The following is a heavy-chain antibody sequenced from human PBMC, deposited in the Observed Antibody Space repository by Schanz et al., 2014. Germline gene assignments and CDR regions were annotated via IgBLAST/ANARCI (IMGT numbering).Heavy chain of an antibody. Sequence: DVHLLESGGGLVQPGGSLRLSCAASGFTFSSYCMHWVRQVPGKGLVWVSRIKSDGSSTSYADSVKGRFTISRDNAKNTLYLQMNGLRAEDTAVYYCARVALPGYSSPRDAFDIWGQGTMVAVSS. CDR1: GFTFSSYC. V-gene: IGHV3-74*02. CDR2: IKSDGSST. CDR3: ARVALPGYSSPRDAFDI. D-gene: IGHD5-18*01. J-gene: IGHJ3*02.